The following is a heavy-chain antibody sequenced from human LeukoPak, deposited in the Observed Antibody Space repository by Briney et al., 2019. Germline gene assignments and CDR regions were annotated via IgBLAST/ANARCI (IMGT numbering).Heavy chain of an antibody. D-gene: IGHD2-2*01. CDR2: ISSSGSYI. Sequence: GGSLRLSCAASGFTFSSYSMNWVRQAPGKGLEWVSSISSSGSYIYYADSVKGRFTISRDNAKNSLYLQMNSLRAEDTAVYYCARDNQLTGDAFDIWGQGTMVTVSS. CDR3: ARDNQLTGDAFDI. V-gene: IGHV3-21*01. J-gene: IGHJ3*02. CDR1: GFTFSSYS.